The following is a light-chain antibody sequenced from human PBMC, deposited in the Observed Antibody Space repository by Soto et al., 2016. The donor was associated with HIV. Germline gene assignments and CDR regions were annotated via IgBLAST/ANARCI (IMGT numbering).Light chain of an antibody. CDR3: QXLSSHVYT. CDR1: QDITSY. J-gene: IGKJ2*01. Sequence: DIQLTQSPSFLSASVGDRVTITCRASQDITSYLAWYQQKPGKPPKLLISAASSLHSGVPPRFSGSGSGTEFTLTISSLQPEDSAVXHCQXLSSHVYTFGQGIESWRSN. CDR2: AAS. V-gene: IGKV1-9*01.